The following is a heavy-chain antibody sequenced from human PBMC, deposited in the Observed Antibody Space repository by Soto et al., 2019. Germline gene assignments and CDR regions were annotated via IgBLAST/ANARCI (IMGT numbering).Heavy chain of an antibody. J-gene: IGHJ6*02. CDR2: IGTAGDT. CDR1: GFTFSSYD. V-gene: IGHV3-13*01. Sequence: GGSLRLSCAASGFTFSSYDMRWVRQATGKGLEWVSAIGTAGDTYYPGSVKGRFTISRENAKNSLYLQMNSLRAGDTAVYYCARESPRYSSGWYPRLNYYGMDVWGQGTTVTVSS. D-gene: IGHD6-19*01. CDR3: ARESPRYSSGWYPRLNYYGMDV.